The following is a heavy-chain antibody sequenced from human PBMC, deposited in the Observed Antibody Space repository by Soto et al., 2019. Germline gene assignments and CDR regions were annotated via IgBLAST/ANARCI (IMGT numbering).Heavy chain of an antibody. J-gene: IGHJ4*02. V-gene: IGHV3-23*01. Sequence: LRLSCAASGFTFSNYAMSWVRQAPGKELEWVSSISSSGGSTDYADSVKGRFTISRDNSQNTLNLQMNSLRAEDTAIYFCAKNQHAMAHDYWGPGTLVTVSS. CDR3: AKNQHAMAHDY. CDR2: ISSSGGST. CDR1: GFTFSNYA. D-gene: IGHD2-8*01.